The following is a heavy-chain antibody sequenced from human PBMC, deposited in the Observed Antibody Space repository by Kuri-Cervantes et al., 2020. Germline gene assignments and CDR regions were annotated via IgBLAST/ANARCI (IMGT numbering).Heavy chain of an antibody. CDR3: ARGLWLGFGELSSPYYYFMDV. CDR2: IYYSGST. CDR1: GYSISSDYY. V-gene: IGHV4-61*05. J-gene: IGHJ6*03. D-gene: IGHD3-10*01. Sequence: SETLSLTCAVSGYSISSDYYWGWIRQSPGKGLEWIGYIYYSGSTNYNPSLRSRVTISVDKSKNQFSLKLSSVTAADTAVYYCARGLWLGFGELSSPYYYFMDVWGKGTTVTVSS.